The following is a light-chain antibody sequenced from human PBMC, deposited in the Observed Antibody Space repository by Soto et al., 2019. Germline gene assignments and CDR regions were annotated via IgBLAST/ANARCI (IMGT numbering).Light chain of an antibody. CDR1: QSVSSN. J-gene: IGKJ5*01. CDR3: QQYNSPVT. CDR2: GAS. Sequence: EIVMTQSPATLSVSPVERATLSCRASQSVSSNLAWYQQKPGQAPRLLIYGASTRATGIPARFSGSGSGTEFTLTISSLQSEDFATYYCQQYNSPVTFGQGTRLEI. V-gene: IGKV3-15*01.